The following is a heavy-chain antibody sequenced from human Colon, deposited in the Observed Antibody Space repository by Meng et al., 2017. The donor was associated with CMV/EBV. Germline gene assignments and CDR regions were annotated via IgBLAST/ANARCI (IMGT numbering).Heavy chain of an antibody. CDR2: LVVGSGNT. CDR1: GFSFSTSV. CDR3: AAGQRDDFWTY. D-gene: IGHD3-3*01. Sequence: SVKVSCKASGFSFSTSVLHWARQARGERPEWIGWLVVGSGNTNYARNFQGRVTFTRDMSTGTAYMDLSSLKSDDTAIYYCAAGQRDDFWTYWGQGTLVTVSS. J-gene: IGHJ4*02. V-gene: IGHV1-58*01.